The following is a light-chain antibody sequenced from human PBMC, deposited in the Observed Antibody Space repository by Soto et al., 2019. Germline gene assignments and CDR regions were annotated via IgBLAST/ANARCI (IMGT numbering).Light chain of an antibody. CDR1: QSVLYSSNNKNY. Sequence: DIVMTQSPDSLAVSLGERATINCKSSQSVLYSSNNKNYITWYQQKPGQPPKLLIYWASTRESGGPDRFSGSGSGTDFPLTINSLQAEDVAVYYCQQCYTTPPAFGQGTKVEIK. CDR2: WAS. J-gene: IGKJ1*01. CDR3: QQCYTTPPA. V-gene: IGKV4-1*01.